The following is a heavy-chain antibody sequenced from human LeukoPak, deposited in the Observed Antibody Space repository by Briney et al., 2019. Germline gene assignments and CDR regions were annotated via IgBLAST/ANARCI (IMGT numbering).Heavy chain of an antibody. D-gene: IGHD1-26*01. CDR1: GFXVSSNY. Sequence: GGSLRLSCAASGFXVSSNYMSWVRQAPGKGLEWVSVIYSGGSTYYADSVKGRFTISRDNSKNTLYLQMNSLRAEDTAVYYCARDWTSGSYDYWGQGTLVTVSS. V-gene: IGHV3-66*01. CDR3: ARDWTSGSYDY. CDR2: IYSGGST. J-gene: IGHJ4*02.